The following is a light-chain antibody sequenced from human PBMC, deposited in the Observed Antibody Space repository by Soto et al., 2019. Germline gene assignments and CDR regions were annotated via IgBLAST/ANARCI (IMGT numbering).Light chain of an antibody. V-gene: IGKV3-15*01. CDR1: QSVSIN. Sequence: EIVMTQSPATLSVSPGERATLSCRASQSVSINLAWYQQKPGQAPRLLIYGASTRATGIPARFSGSGSGTEFTLTISSLQSEDFAVYYCQQYNNWPSLAFGQGTKVEIK. CDR2: GAS. J-gene: IGKJ1*01. CDR3: QQYNNWPSLA.